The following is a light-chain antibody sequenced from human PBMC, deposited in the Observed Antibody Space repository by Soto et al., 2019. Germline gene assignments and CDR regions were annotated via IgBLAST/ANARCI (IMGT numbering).Light chain of an antibody. CDR1: QSVNSK. CDR2: GAS. V-gene: IGKV3-15*01. CDR3: QQYDDWPGYT. Sequence: EMVMTQSPVTLSVSPGESATLSCRASQSVNSKLAWYQQKPGQAPRLLIYGASTRAAGIPDRFSGSGSGTDFTLTISSLQSEDFAVYYCQQYDDWPGYTFGQGTKLEIK. J-gene: IGKJ2*01.